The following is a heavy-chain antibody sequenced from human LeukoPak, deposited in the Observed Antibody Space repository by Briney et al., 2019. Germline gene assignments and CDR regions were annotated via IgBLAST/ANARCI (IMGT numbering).Heavy chain of an antibody. D-gene: IGHD2-2*01. CDR1: GYTFTSYG. CDR3: ARGCSSTSCFDYYYYGMDV. CDR2: ISAYNGNT. Sequence: ASVKVSCKASGYTFTSYGISWVRQAPGQRLEWMGWISAYNGNTNYAQKLQGRVTMTTDTSTSTAYMELRSLRSDDTAVYYCARGCSSTSCFDYYYYGMDVWGQGTTVTVSS. V-gene: IGHV1-18*01. J-gene: IGHJ6*02.